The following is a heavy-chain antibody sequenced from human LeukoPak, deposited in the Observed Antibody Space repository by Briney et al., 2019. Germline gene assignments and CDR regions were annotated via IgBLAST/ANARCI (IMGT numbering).Heavy chain of an antibody. V-gene: IGHV3-48*03. J-gene: IGHJ4*02. Sequence: PGGSLRLSCAASGFTFSSYEMNWVRQAPGKGVEWVSYISSSGSTIYYADSVKGRFTISRDNAKNSLYLQMNSLRAEDTAVYYCARDIPGTTSLFDYWGQGTLVTVSS. CDR2: ISSSGSTI. CDR3: ARDIPGTTSLFDY. CDR1: GFTFSSYE. D-gene: IGHD1-1*01.